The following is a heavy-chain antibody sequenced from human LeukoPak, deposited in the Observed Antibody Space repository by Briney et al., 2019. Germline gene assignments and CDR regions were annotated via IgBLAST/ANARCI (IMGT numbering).Heavy chain of an antibody. V-gene: IGHV1-2*02. CDR2: INPNSGDT. D-gene: IGHD3-10*01. Sequence: ASVKVSCKASGYTLTGNYMNWVRQAPGQGLEWMGWINPNSGDTNYPQKFQGRVTMTRDTSISTAYMELSSLESDDTAVYYCASISGSSYGVDVWGQGTTVTVSS. CDR3: ASISGSSYGVDV. J-gene: IGHJ6*02. CDR1: GYTLTGNY.